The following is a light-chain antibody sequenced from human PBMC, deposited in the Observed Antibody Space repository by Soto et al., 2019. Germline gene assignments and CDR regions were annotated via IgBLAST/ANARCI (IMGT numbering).Light chain of an antibody. Sequence: QSALTQPPSASGSPRQSVTISCTGTSSDVGDYNYVSWYQQHPGKAPKLMIYEVIKRPSGVPDRFSGSKSGNTASLTVSGLQAEDEADYYCSSYAGSNNYVFGGGTKLTVL. CDR3: SSYAGSNNYV. V-gene: IGLV2-8*01. J-gene: IGLJ2*01. CDR2: EVI. CDR1: SSDVGDYNY.